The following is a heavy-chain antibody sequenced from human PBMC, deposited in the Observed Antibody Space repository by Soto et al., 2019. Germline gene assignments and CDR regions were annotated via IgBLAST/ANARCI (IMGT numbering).Heavy chain of an antibody. D-gene: IGHD4-17*01. CDR2: TSIYNGHT. V-gene: IGHV1-18*01. J-gene: IGHJ4*02. CDR1: GYTCTASG. Sequence: ASVKVSCKASGYTCTASGISCVRQSPLQGLEWMGWTSIYNGHTEYSPKFLGRVVMTTDTSADTAYLELKSLRPDDAALYYCARWDDYGASDQYHFDQWGQGTLVTVSS. CDR3: ARWDDYGASDQYHFDQ.